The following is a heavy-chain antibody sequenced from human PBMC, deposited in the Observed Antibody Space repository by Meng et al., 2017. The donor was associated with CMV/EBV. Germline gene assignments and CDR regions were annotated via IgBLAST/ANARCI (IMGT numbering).Heavy chain of an antibody. D-gene: IGHD3-3*01. J-gene: IGHJ6*02. Sequence: GESLKISCAASGLIFSNYWMNWVRLAPGKGLEWVGNINGEGRRQDNVDSVEGRFPMSRDNAKNSLYLQMNSLRAEDTGVYFCARGPYYDFWSGDYDYYCGMDVWGQGTTVPSP. CDR2: INGEGRRQ. CDR1: GLIFSNYW. V-gene: IGHV3-7*01. CDR3: ARGPYYDFWSGDYDYYCGMDV.